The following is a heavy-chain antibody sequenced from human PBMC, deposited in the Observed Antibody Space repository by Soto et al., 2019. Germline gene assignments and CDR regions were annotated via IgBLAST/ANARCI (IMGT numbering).Heavy chain of an antibody. J-gene: IGHJ6*03. V-gene: IGHV3-9*01. D-gene: IGHD2-2*02. CDR3: AKDILDCSSTSCHNYYYYYMDV. CDR1: RFTFDDYA. CDR2: ISWNSGSI. Sequence: EVQLVESGGGLVQPGRSLRLSCAASRFTFDDYAMHWVRQAPGKGLEWVSGISWNSGSIGYADSVKGRFTISRDNAKNSLYLQMNSLRAEDTALYYCAKDILDCSSTSCHNYYYYYMDVWGKGTTVTVSS.